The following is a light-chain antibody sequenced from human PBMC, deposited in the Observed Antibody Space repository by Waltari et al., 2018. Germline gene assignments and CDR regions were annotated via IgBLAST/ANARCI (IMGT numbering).Light chain of an antibody. CDR2: AAS. Sequence: AIRMTQSPSSFSASTGDRVTITCRASQGISSYLAWYQQKPVEAPKLLIYAASTLQSGVRSRFRGSGYGTYFTLNISCLQSEDFATYYCQQYYSYPFTFGPGTKVDIK. J-gene: IGKJ3*01. V-gene: IGKV1-8*01. CDR1: QGISSY. CDR3: QQYYSYPFT.